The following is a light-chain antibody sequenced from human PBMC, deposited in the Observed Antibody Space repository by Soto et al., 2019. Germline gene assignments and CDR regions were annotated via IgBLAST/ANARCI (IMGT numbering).Light chain of an antibody. CDR1: QHISTY. Sequence: DIPMTQSPASVPASVGDRVTITCRAGQHISTYLAWYQQKPGEAPKLLISAASSLGSGVPSRCSGSGSGTDFTLCISRLEPEDFATYCSPQANRFPLTFGGGTKVDIK. CDR3: PQANRFPLT. CDR2: AAS. V-gene: IGKV1-12*01. J-gene: IGKJ4*01.